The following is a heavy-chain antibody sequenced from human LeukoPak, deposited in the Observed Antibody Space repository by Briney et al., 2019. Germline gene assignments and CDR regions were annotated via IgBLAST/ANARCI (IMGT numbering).Heavy chain of an antibody. D-gene: IGHD3-3*02. V-gene: IGHV3-23*01. J-gene: IGHJ3*01. CDR2: ISFSGGNT. CDR1: GFTFSDSA. CDR3: ARDIEFST. Sequence: GGSLRLSCAASGFTFSDSAMNWVRQAPGKGLEWVSLISFSGGNTYCADSMKGRFTISRDNYKDTLYLQMNSLRAEDTAMYYCARDIEFSTWGRGTMVTVSS.